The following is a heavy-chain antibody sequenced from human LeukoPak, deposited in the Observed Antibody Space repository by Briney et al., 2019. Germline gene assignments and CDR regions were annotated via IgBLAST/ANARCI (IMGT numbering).Heavy chain of an antibody. D-gene: IGHD2-21*02. Sequence: ASVKVPCKTSRYTFNTYGITWLRQAPGQGLEWMGWISPYNGNTSYAQKFQARVTMTTDTSTSTAYMELRSLRSDDTAVYFCARAYCGGDCHQGPDYWGQGTLVIVSS. V-gene: IGHV1-18*01. CDR2: ISPYNGNT. CDR1: RYTFNTYG. CDR3: ARAYCGGDCHQGPDY. J-gene: IGHJ4*02.